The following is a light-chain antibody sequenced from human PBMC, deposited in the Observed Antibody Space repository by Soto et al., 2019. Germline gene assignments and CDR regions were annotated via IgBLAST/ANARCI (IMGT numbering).Light chain of an antibody. Sequence: EIVLTQSPATLSLSPGERATLSCRASQSVFNYLAWYQQRPGQAPRLLIYDASDRATGIPARFTGSGSGTDFTLTISSLEPEDFAVYYCHHRSNWPGTFGQGTKVDIK. CDR2: DAS. J-gene: IGKJ1*01. CDR1: QSVFNY. V-gene: IGKV3-11*01. CDR3: HHRSNWPGT.